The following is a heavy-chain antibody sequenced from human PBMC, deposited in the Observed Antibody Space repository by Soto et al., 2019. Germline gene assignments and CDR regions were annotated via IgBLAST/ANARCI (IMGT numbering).Heavy chain of an antibody. CDR2: SSNNGGST. Sequence: ARRGIRSPPGQILDYVSGSSNNGGSTHSADSVKGRFTISRDNSKNTLYLQLSSLRADDTAVYHCVSRATNSRVTSCFQPGLDVWGHGIMLT. J-gene: IGHJ3*01. CDR3: VSRATNSRVTSCFQPGLDV. V-gene: IGHV3-64D*06. CDR1: A. D-gene: IGHD2-2*01.